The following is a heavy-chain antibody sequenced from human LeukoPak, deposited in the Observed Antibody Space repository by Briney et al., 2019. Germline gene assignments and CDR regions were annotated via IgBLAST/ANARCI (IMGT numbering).Heavy chain of an antibody. CDR2: ISSGGSTI. CDR1: GFTFSDYY. J-gene: IGHJ4*02. CDR3: AIVRGVYSYGHPYYFDY. Sequence: GGSLRLSCAASGFTFSDYYMSWIRQAPGKGLEWVSYISSGGSTIYYADSVKGRFTISRDNAKNSLYLQMNSLRAEDTGVYYCAIVRGVYSYGHPYYFDYWGQGTLVTVSS. D-gene: IGHD5-18*01. V-gene: IGHV3-11*04.